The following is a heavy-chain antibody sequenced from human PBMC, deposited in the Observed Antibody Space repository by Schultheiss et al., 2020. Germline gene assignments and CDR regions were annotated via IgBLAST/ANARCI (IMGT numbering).Heavy chain of an antibody. J-gene: IGHJ6*02. Sequence: GSLRLSCAASGFTFSSYGMHWVRQAPGKGLEWVAVISYDGSNKYYADSVKGRFTISRDNSKNTLYLQMNSLRAEDTAVYYCAKDLEYQLPVLYYGMDVWGQGTTVTVSS. D-gene: IGHD2-2*01. CDR1: GFTFSSYG. CDR2: ISYDGSNK. V-gene: IGHV3-30*18. CDR3: AKDLEYQLPVLYYGMDV.